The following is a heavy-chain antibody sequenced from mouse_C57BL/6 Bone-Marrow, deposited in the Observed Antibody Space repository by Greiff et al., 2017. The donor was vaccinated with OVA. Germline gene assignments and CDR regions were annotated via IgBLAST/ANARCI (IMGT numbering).Heavy chain of an antibody. CDR3: ARGYYYGSSYLGV. Sequence: VKLQQPGAELVKPGASVKLSCKASGYTFTSYWMHWVKQRPGQGLEWIGMIHPNSGSTNYNEKFKSKATLTVDKSSSTAYMQLSSLTSEDSAVYYCARGYYYGSSYLGVWGTGTTVTVSS. J-gene: IGHJ1*03. CDR2: IHPNSGST. V-gene: IGHV1-64*01. D-gene: IGHD1-1*01. CDR1: GYTFTSYW.